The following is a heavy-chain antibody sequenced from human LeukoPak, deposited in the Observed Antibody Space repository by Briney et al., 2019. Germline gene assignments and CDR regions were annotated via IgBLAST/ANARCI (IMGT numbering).Heavy chain of an antibody. J-gene: IGHJ5*02. CDR3: AREGTAGTNLNWFDP. Sequence: SETLSFTCTVSGGSISSYYWSWIRQPPGKGLEWIGYISYSGSTNFNPPLKSRVTISVDTSKNQFSLKLSSVTAADTAVYYCAREGTAGTNLNWFDPWGQGTLVTVSS. CDR1: GGSISSYY. D-gene: IGHD1-1*01. CDR2: ISYSGST. V-gene: IGHV4-59*01.